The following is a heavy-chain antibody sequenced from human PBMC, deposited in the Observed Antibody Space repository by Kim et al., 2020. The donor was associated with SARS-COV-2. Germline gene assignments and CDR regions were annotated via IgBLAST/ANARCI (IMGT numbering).Heavy chain of an antibody. D-gene: IGHD5-12*01. J-gene: IGHJ6*02. V-gene: IGHV4-34*01. CDR3: ARLVATMHYYYYGMDV. Sequence: YLKSRVTISVDTSKNQFSLKLSSVTAADTAVYYCARLVATMHYYYYGMDVWGQGTTVTVSS.